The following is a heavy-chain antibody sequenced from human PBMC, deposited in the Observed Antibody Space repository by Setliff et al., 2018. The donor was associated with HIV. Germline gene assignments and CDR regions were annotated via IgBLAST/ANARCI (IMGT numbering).Heavy chain of an antibody. CDR3: TTEGADVDAFDI. Sequence: TGGSLRLSCAASGFAFDNYCMTWVRQAPGKGLEWVGRIKSKPDGGTPDYAAPVQGRFIISRDDSKNTLYLQMNSLKTEDTAVYFCTTEGADVDAFDIWGQGTMVTVSS. J-gene: IGHJ3*02. CDR1: GFAFDNYC. V-gene: IGHV3-15*01. CDR2: IKSKPDGGTP. D-gene: IGHD1-26*01.